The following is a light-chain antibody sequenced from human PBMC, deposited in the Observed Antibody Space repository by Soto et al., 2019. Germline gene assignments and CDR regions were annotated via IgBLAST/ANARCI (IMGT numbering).Light chain of an antibody. CDR1: SSDVGCYNY. CDR3: SSYTSSNTYV. V-gene: IGLV2-14*01. Sequence: QPVLTQPASVSGSPGQSITISCTGTSSDVGCYNYVSWSQQHPGKAPQLMIYEVSNRPSGVSNRFSGSKSGNTASLTISGLQAEDEADYYCSSYTSSNTYVFGTGTKLTVL. J-gene: IGLJ1*01. CDR2: EVS.